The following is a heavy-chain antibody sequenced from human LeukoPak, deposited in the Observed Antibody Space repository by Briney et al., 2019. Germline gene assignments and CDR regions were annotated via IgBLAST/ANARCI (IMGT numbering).Heavy chain of an antibody. V-gene: IGHV3-23*01. Sequence: GGSLRLSCAASGFTFSSYAMSWVRQAPGKGLEWVSAISGSGGSTYYADSVKGRFTISRDNSKNTLYLQMNSLRAEDTAVYYCATSGIAAAGKREDYWGQGTLVTVSS. J-gene: IGHJ4*02. CDR1: GFTFSSYA. CDR3: ATSGIAAAGKREDY. D-gene: IGHD6-13*01. CDR2: ISGSGGST.